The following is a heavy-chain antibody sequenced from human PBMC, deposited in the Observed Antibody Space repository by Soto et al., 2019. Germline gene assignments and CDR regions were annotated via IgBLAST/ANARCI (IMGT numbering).Heavy chain of an antibody. V-gene: IGHV3-9*01. CDR1: GFTFDDYA. D-gene: IGHD4-17*01. J-gene: IGHJ6*02. CDR3: AKDIETTVTTDELYYYYGMDV. CDR2: ISWNSGSI. Sequence: GGSLRLSCAASGFTFDDYAMHWVRQAPGKGLEWVSGISWNSGSIGYADSVKGRFTISRDNAKNSLYLQMNSLRAEDTALYYCAKDIETTVTTDELYYYYGMDVWGQGTTVTVS.